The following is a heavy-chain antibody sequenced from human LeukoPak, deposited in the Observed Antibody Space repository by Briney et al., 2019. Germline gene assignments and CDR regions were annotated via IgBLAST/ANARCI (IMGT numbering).Heavy chain of an antibody. J-gene: IGHJ4*02. CDR1: GYTFTSYD. CDR2: MNPNSGNT. V-gene: IGHV1-8*01. D-gene: IGHD3-3*01. CDR3: ARVGDFWSGYSPRRYFDY. Sequence: ASVKVSCKASGYTFTSYDINWVRQATGQGLEWMGWMNPNSGNTGYAQKFQGRVTMTRNTSISTAYMELSSLRSEDTAVYYCARVGDFWSGYSPRRYFDYWGQGTLVTVSS.